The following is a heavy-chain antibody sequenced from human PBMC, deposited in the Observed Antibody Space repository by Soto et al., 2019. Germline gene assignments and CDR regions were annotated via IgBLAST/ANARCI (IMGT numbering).Heavy chain of an antibody. CDR3: ARNSTYYYDSSGYWYYFDY. D-gene: IGHD3-22*01. J-gene: IGHJ4*02. CDR2: INHSGST. CDR1: GGSFSGHC. Sequence: PSETLCLTCAVYGGSFSGHCWSWIRQPPGKGLEWIGEINHSGSTNYNPSLKSRVTISVDTSKNQFSLKLSSVTAADTAVYYCARNSTYYYDSSGYWYYFDYWGQGTLVTVSS. V-gene: IGHV4-34*01.